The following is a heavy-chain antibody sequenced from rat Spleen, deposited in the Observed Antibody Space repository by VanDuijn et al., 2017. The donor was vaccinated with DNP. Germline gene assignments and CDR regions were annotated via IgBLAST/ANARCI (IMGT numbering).Heavy chain of an antibody. V-gene: IGHV2-15*01. Sequence: VQLKESGPGLVQPSQTLSLTCTVSGFSLTSNSVSWVRQLPGKGLEWMGTMWSGGTTDYNPAFKSRLSISRDTSKSQVFLKMNSLQTEDTAIYYCNRDRGRSYYSTLCWFVYWGQGTLVTVSS. D-gene: IGHD1-2*01. CDR1: GFSLTSNS. CDR2: MWSGGTT. CDR3: NRDRGRSYYSTLCWFVY. J-gene: IGHJ3*01.